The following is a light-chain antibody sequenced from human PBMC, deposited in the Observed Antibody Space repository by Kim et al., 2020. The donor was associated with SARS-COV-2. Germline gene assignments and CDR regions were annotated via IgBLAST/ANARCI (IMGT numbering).Light chain of an antibody. CDR1: SSDFGGYNY. J-gene: IGLJ3*02. CDR3: SSHPGSSASVM. V-gene: IGLV2-8*01. Sequence: QSALTQPPSASGSPGQSVTISCTGTSSDFGGYNYVSWYQQHPGKAPKVIIYEVNKRPSGVPDRFSGSKSGNTASLSVSGLQAEDEADYYCSSHPGSSASVMFGGGTKVTVL. CDR2: EVN.